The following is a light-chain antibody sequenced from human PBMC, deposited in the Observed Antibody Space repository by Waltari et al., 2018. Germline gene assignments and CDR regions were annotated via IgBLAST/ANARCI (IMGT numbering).Light chain of an antibody. J-gene: IGKJ1*01. CDR3: QHYVRLPVT. CDR2: GAS. Sequence: IVLTQSPGTLSLSPGERATLSCRASQSVSRTLAWYQQKPGQSPRLLIYGASNRAAGSPYRFRGSGSGTDFRLTISRLEPEDLAVYYCQHYVRLPVTFGQGTKVEIK. CDR1: QSVSRT. V-gene: IGKV3-20*01.